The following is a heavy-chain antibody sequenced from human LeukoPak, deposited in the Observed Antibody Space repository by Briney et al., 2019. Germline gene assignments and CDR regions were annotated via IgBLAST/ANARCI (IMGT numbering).Heavy chain of an antibody. D-gene: IGHD6-13*01. CDR3: AKAASSSWPSYYYGMDV. CDR1: GFTFSSYA. J-gene: IGHJ6*02. CDR2: ISGSGGST. V-gene: IGHV3-23*01. Sequence: GALRLSCAASGFTFSSYAMSWVRQAPGKGLEWVSAISGSGGSTYYADSVKGRFTISKDNSKNTVYLQMSSLRVDDTAVCYCAKAASSSWPSYYYGMDVWGQGTTVTVSS.